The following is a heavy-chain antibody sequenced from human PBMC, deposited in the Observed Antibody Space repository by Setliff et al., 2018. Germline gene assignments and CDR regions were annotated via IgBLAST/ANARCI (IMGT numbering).Heavy chain of an antibody. CDR1: GNSISSDY. V-gene: IGHV4-4*07. Sequence: SSETLSLTCTVSGNSISSDYWSWIRQPAGKGLEWIGRIYTSGNTNYNPSLKSRVTISVDTSKNQFSLKLSSVTAADTAVYYCARGKRLPPPRTARGYSGYDYWGQGTLVTVSS. CDR2: IYTSGNT. CDR3: ARGKRLPPPRTARGYSGYDY. D-gene: IGHD5-12*01. J-gene: IGHJ4*02.